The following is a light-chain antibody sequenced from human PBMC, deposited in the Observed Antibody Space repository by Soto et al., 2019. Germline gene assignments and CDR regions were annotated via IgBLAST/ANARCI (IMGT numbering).Light chain of an antibody. Sequence: QSVLTQPASVSGSPGQSITISCTGTSSDVGGYDFVSWYQHHPGKAPRLVIYRNNQRPSGVPDRISGSKSGTSASLAISGLRSEDEADYYCAAWDDRLSGLVFGRGTKLTVL. CDR2: RNN. V-gene: IGLV1-47*01. CDR1: SSDVGGYDF. CDR3: AAWDDRLSGLV. J-gene: IGLJ2*01.